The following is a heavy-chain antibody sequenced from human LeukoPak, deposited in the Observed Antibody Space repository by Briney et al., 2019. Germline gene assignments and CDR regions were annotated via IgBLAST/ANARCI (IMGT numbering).Heavy chain of an antibody. CDR2: INPSGGST. D-gene: IGHD3-22*01. Sequence: ASVKVSCKASGYTFTGYYMHWVRQAPGQGLEWMGWINPSGGSTSYAQKFQGRVTMTRDTSTSTVYMELSSLRSEDTAVYYCARPHYDSSGYSLSYDAFDIWGQGTMVTVSS. J-gene: IGHJ3*02. V-gene: IGHV1-46*01. CDR3: ARPHYDSSGYSLSYDAFDI. CDR1: GYTFTGYY.